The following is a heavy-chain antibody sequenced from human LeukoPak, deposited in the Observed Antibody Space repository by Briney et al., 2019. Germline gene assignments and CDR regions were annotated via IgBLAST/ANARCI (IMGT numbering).Heavy chain of an antibody. Sequence: SESLSLTCTVSGGSISSYYWSWIRQPPGSGLEWIGYIYYSGSTNYNPSLKSRVTISVDTSKNQFSLKLSSVTAADTAVYYCARFYYYGSGRRYYFDYWGQGTLVTVSS. V-gene: IGHV4-59*08. J-gene: IGHJ4*02. CDR1: GGSISSYY. CDR3: ARFYYYGSGRRYYFDY. CDR2: IYYSGST. D-gene: IGHD3-10*01.